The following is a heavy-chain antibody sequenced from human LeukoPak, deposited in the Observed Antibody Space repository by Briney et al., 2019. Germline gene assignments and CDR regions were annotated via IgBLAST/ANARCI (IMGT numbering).Heavy chain of an antibody. J-gene: IGHJ4*02. V-gene: IGHV1-46*01. Sequence: ALVKVSCKASGYTFTSYYMHWVRQAPGQGLEWMGIINPSGGSTSYAQKFQGRVTMTRDTSTSTVYMELSSLRSEDTAVYYCARHCSGGSCYSDFLDYWGQGTLVTVSS. CDR2: INPSGGST. CDR3: ARHCSGGSCYSDFLDY. CDR1: GYTFTSYY. D-gene: IGHD2-15*01.